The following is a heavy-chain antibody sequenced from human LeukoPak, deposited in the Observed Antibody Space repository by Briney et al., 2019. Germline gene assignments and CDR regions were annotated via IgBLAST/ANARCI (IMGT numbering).Heavy chain of an antibody. J-gene: IGHJ1*01. CDR3: VRGAGPGTPFD. CDR1: GFTFSLSW. Sequence: GGSLRLSCAASGFTFSLSWMHWVRQAPGKGLEWVSSINYDARSRTYADPVKGRLTISRDNAENTLFLQMNSLRVEDSAIYSCVRGAGPGTPFDWGQGILVTVSS. D-gene: IGHD1-1*01. CDR2: INYDARSR. V-gene: IGHV3-74*01.